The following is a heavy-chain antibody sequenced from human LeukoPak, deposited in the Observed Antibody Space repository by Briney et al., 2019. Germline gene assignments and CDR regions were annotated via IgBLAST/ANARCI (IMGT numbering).Heavy chain of an antibody. CDR1: GGTFSSYA. V-gene: IGHV1-18*01. Sequence: ASVKVSCKASGGTFSSYAISWVRQAPGQGLEWMGWISAYNGNTNYAQKLQGRVTMTTDTSTSTAYMELRSLRSDDTAVYYCARGGWTMVRNYYYMDVWGKGTTVTVSS. J-gene: IGHJ6*03. CDR2: ISAYNGNT. D-gene: IGHD3-10*01. CDR3: ARGGWTMVRNYYYMDV.